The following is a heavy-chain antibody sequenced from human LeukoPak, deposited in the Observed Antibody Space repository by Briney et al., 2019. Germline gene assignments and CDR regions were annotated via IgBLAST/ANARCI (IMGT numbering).Heavy chain of an antibody. Sequence: SETPSLTCAVYGGSFCGYYWSWIRHPPGKGLEWIGEINHSGSTNYNPALKSRVTITVDTSKNQFSLKLSSVTAADTAVYYCAGGSQSLGYCSGGSCRAKIFDYWGQGTLVTVSS. J-gene: IGHJ4*02. CDR3: AGGSQSLGYCSGGSCRAKIFDY. D-gene: IGHD2-15*01. V-gene: IGHV4-34*01. CDR2: INHSGST. CDR1: GGSFCGYY.